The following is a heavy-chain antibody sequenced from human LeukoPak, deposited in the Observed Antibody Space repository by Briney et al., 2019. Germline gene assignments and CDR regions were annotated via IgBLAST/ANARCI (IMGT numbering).Heavy chain of an antibody. J-gene: IGHJ4*02. D-gene: IGHD6-19*01. CDR2: ISYDGSNK. CDR1: GFTFDDYA. CDR3: ARDFDKQWLGLIDY. Sequence: PGRSLRLSCAASGFTFDDYAMHWVRQAPGKGLEWVAVISYDGSNKYYADSVKGRFTISRDNSKNTLYLQMNSLRAEDTAVYYCARDFDKQWLGLIDYWGQGTRVTVSS. V-gene: IGHV3-30-3*01.